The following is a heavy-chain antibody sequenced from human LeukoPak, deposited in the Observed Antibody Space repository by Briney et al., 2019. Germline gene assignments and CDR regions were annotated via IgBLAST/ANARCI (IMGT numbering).Heavy chain of an antibody. J-gene: IGHJ4*02. D-gene: IGHD3-16*01. CDR2: ISSSSSYI. V-gene: IGHV3-21*01. CDR1: GLTFSSYS. Sequence: GGSLRLSCAASGLTFSSYSMNWVRQAPGEGLEWVSSISSSSSYIYYADSVKGRFTISRDNAKNSLYLQMNSLRAEDTAVYYCATNVGYFDYWGQGTLVTVSS. CDR3: ATNVGYFDY.